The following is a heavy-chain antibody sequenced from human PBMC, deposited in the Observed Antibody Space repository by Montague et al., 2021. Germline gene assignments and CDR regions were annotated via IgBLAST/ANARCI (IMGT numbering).Heavy chain of an antibody. CDR1: DFTFSTYA. V-gene: IGHV3-33*01. D-gene: IGHD3-10*01. CDR2: IWYDGSNK. CDR3: AREVVPGSGSNSVDY. J-gene: IGHJ4*02. Sequence: SLRLSCAASDFTFSTYAMHWVRQAPGKGLEWVAVIWYDGSNKFYADSVKGRFTISRDNSKNTLYPQMNNLRAEDTAMYYCAREVVPGSGSNSVDYWGQGTLVTVSS.